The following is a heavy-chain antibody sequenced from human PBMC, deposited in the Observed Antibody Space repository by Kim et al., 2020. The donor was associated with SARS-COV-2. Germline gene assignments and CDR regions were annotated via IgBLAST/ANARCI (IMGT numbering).Heavy chain of an antibody. CDR2: IKSKTDGGTT. D-gene: IGHD3-9*01. CDR3: TTVWGDPNVLRYFDWLFEDAFDI. CDR1: GFTFSNAW. J-gene: IGHJ3*02. V-gene: IGHV3-15*01. Sequence: GGSLRLSCAASGFTFSNAWMSWVRQAPGKGLEWVGRIKSKTDGGTTDYAAPVKGRFTISRDDSKNTLYLQMNSLKTEDTAVYYCTTVWGDPNVLRYFDWLFEDAFDIWGQGTMVTVSS.